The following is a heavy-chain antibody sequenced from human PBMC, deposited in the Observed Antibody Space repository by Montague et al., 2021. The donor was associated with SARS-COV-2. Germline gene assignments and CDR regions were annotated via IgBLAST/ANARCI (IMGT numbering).Heavy chain of an antibody. CDR2: ICYGGST. J-gene: IGHJ3*01. V-gene: IGHV4-39*01. CDR1: SDSISSRSYC. Sequence: SETLSLTCSVSSDSISSRSYCWAWIRQSPGKGLEWVGNICYGGSTYYXXXVRSRVVMSAETSKSRCSLKLYSVTAADTSIYYCARRRDRSTVVSPAVFDLWGQGTMVIVSS. CDR3: ARRRDRSTVVSPAVFDL. D-gene: IGHD4-23*01.